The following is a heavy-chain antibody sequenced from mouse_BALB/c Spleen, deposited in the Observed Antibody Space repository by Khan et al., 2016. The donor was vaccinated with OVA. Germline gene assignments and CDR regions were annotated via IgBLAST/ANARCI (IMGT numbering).Heavy chain of an antibody. V-gene: IGHV3-2*02. CDR3: ARSVTITTVVATDFDY. J-gene: IGHJ2*01. CDR2: ISYSGRT. Sequence: EVQLQESGPGLVKPSQSLSLTCTVTGYSITSDYAWNWIRQFPGNKLEWMGYISYSGRTSYNPSLKSLISITRDTSKNQFFLQLNSVTTEYTATYYCARSVTITTVVATDFDYWGQGTTLTVSS. D-gene: IGHD1-1*01. CDR1: GYSITSDYA.